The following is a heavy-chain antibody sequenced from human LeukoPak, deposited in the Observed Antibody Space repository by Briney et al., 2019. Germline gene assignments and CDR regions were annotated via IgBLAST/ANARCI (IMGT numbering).Heavy chain of an antibody. CDR2: IYSGGST. J-gene: IGHJ6*04. V-gene: IGHV3-53*01. D-gene: IGHD3-10*01. CDR3: ARVDGGSGSYCYYYYGMDV. Sequence: GGSLRLSCAASGFTVSSNYMSWVRQAPGKGLEWVSVIYSGGSTYYADSVKGRFTISRDNSKNTLYLQMNSLRAEDTAVYYCARVDGGSGSYCYYYYGMDVWGKGTTVTVSS. CDR1: GFTVSSNY.